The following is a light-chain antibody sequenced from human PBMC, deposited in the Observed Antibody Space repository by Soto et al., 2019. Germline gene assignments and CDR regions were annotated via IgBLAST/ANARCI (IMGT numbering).Light chain of an antibody. J-gene: IGKJ1*01. CDR2: GAF. CDR3: QQRSNWLT. CDR1: QSISSGY. Sequence: EIVLTPSPATLSLSPGERATLSCRASQSISSGYLAWYQQKPGPPPRLLIYGAFNRATGTQARFSGSGSGTDFTLTISSLEPEDFAVYYRQQRSNWLTFGQGTKLDNK. V-gene: IGKV3D-20*02.